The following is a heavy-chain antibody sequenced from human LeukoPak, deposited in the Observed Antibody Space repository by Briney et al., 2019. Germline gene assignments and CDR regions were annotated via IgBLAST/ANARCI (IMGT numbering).Heavy chain of an antibody. J-gene: IGHJ6*02. Sequence: GRSLRLSCAASGFTFSSYAMHWVRQAPGKGLEWVAVISYDGSNKYYADSVEGRFTISRDNSKNTLYLQMNSLRAEDTAVYYCARERVRAGDVYYGMDVWGQGTTVTVSS. CDR3: ARERVRAGDVYYGMDV. CDR1: GFTFSSYA. CDR2: ISYDGSNK. D-gene: IGHD3-16*01. V-gene: IGHV3-30*04.